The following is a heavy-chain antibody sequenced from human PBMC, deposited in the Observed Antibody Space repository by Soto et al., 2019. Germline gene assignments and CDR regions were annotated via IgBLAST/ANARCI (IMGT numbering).Heavy chain of an antibody. Sequence: PSETLSLTCTVSGGSISSRSYYWGLIRQPPGKGLEWIGSIYYGGNTYYNPSLKSRVTISVDTSKNQFSLKLNSVTAGDTAVYYCARAYCGGDCYPTRAFDIWGQGTLVTV. D-gene: IGHD2-21*02. CDR2: IYYGGNT. CDR3: ARAYCGGDCYPTRAFDI. V-gene: IGHV4-39*01. J-gene: IGHJ3*02. CDR1: GGSISSRSYY.